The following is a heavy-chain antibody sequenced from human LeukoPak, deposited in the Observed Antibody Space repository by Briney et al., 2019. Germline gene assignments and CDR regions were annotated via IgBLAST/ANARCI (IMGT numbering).Heavy chain of an antibody. CDR3: ARDLPTGYCSGGSCYV. CDR2: IIPIFGTA. J-gene: IGHJ6*04. CDR1: GGTFSSYA. D-gene: IGHD2-15*01. V-gene: IGHV1-69*06. Sequence: GASVKVSCKASGGTFSSYAISWVRQAPGQGLEWMGGIIPIFGTANYAQKFQGRVTITADKSTSTAYMELSSLRSEDTAVYCCARDLPTGYCSGGSCYVWGKGTTVTVSS.